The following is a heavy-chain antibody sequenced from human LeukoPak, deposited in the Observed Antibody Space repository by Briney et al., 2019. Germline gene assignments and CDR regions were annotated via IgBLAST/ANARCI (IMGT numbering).Heavy chain of an antibody. CDR2: IYSGGST. CDR1: GFTVSSNY. CDR3: ASRVLNRLPGSGSYYYFDY. J-gene: IGHJ4*02. D-gene: IGHD1-26*01. Sequence: SGGSLRLSCAAPGFTVSSNYMSWVRQAPGKGLEWVSVIYSGGSTYYADSVKGRFTISRDNSKNTLYLQMNSLRAEDTAVYYCASRVLNRLPGSGSYYYFDYCGQGTLVTVSS. V-gene: IGHV3-66*02.